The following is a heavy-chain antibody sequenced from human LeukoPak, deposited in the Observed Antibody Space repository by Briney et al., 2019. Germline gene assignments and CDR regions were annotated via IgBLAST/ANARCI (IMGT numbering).Heavy chain of an antibody. CDR3: ARDPGQTLYSRAFDY. V-gene: IGHV6-1*01. J-gene: IGHJ4*02. D-gene: IGHD6-13*01. CDR1: GDSVSSDSAA. Sequence: SQTLSLTCAISGDSVSSDSAAWNWIRQSPSRGLEWLGRTYYSSKWYKDYAVSVRSRITLNPDTSKNQFSLLLNSVTPEDTAVYYCARDPGQTLYSRAFDYWGQGTLVTVSS. CDR2: TYYSSKWYK.